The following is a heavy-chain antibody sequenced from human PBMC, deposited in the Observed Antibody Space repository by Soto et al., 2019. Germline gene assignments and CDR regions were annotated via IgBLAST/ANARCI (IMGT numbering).Heavy chain of an antibody. Sequence: NPSETLSLTCAASRGCISSGGYSWSWIRQPPGKGLEWIGYIYHRGSTYYNPSLRSRVTISVDRSKNQCSLKLSSVTAADTAVYYCARVEGYCTNGVCYYWFDPWGQGTLVRVSS. CDR2: IYHRGST. D-gene: IGHD2-8*01. J-gene: IGHJ5*02. CDR1: RGCISSGGYS. V-gene: IGHV4-30-2*01. CDR3: ARVEGYCTNGVCYYWFDP.